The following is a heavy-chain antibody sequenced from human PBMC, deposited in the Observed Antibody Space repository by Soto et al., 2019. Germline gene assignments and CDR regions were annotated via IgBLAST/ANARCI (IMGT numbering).Heavy chain of an antibody. J-gene: IGHJ4*02. CDR1: GFTFSSYA. D-gene: IGHD6-6*01. CDR3: AKRSSSSTFDY. Sequence: EVQLLESGGGLVQPGESLRLSCAASGFTFSSYAMSWVRQAPXXGLEWVSVISGSDDSTYYADSVKGRFTISRDNSKNXLXLXXXXLXXEXTAVYYCAKRSSSSTFDYWGQGTLVTVSS. CDR2: ISGSDDST. V-gene: IGHV3-23*01.